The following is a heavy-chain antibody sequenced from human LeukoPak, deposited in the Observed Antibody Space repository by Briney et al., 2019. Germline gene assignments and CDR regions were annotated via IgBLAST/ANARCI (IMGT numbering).Heavy chain of an antibody. Sequence: SETLSLTCAVYGGSFSGYYWSWIRQPPGKGLEWIGEINHSGSTNYNPSLKSRVTISVDTSKSQFSLKLSSVTAADTAVYYCARGFYSRSWYYWCDPWGGGTVVSVSS. J-gene: IGHJ5*02. CDR2: INHSGST. CDR1: GGSFSGYY. D-gene: IGHD6-13*01. CDR3: ARGFYSRSWYYWCDP. V-gene: IGHV4-34*01.